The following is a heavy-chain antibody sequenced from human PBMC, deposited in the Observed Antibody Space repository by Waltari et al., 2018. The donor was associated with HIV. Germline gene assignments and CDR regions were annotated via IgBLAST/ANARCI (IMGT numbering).Heavy chain of an antibody. CDR1: GFSLSTRGVG. Sequence: QTPLKESGPTLVKPTQTLPLTCTFPGFSLSTRGVGLGWIRQPPGKAMEWLALIYWNDDKRYSPSLKSRLTITKDTSKNQGVLTMTNMDPVDTATYYCAHYDRQTTPYAEYFQHWGQGTLVTVSS. J-gene: IGHJ1*01. CDR3: AHYDRQTTPYAEYFQH. V-gene: IGHV2-5*01. D-gene: IGHD4-17*01. CDR2: IYWNDDK.